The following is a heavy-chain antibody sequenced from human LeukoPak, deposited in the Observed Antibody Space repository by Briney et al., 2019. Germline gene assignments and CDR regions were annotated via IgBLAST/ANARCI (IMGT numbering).Heavy chain of an antibody. CDR3: ARFYDSSGYYYVRWFDP. J-gene: IGHJ5*02. CDR2: INPNSGGT. CDR1: GYTFTGYY. D-gene: IGHD3-22*01. V-gene: IGHV1-2*02. Sequence: GASVKVSYKASGYTFTGYYMHWVRQAPGQGLEWMGWINPNSGGTNYAQKFQGRVTMTRDTSISTAYMELSRLRSDDTAVYYCARFYDSSGYYYVRWFDPWGQGTLVTVSS.